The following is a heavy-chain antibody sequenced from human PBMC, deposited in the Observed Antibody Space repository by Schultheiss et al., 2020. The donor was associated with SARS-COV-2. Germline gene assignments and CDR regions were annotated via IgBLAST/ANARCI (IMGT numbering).Heavy chain of an antibody. CDR3: ARGRVGDGDFNDY. D-gene: IGHD4-17*01. CDR2: ISSSSDYI. J-gene: IGHJ4*02. CDR1: GFTLRSYS. V-gene: IGHV3-21*01. Sequence: GGSLRLSCAASGFTLRSYSMNWVRQAPGKGLEWVSSISSSSDYIYYADSVKGRFTISRDNAKNSLSLQMNSLRAEDTAVYYCARGRVGDGDFNDYWGQGTLVTVSS.